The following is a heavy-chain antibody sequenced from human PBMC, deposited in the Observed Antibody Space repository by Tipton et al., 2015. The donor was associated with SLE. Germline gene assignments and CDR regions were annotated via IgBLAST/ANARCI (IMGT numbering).Heavy chain of an antibody. V-gene: IGHV4-39*07. Sequence: TLSLTCTVSGGSISSSSYYWGWIRQPPGKGLEWIGSIYYSGSTYYNPSLESRVTISVDTSKNQFSLELSSVTAADTAVYYCAREGRQQQLVWAHFDYCGQGTLVTVSS. CDR1: GGSISSSSYY. D-gene: IGHD6-13*01. J-gene: IGHJ4*02. CDR3: AREGRQQQLVWAHFDY. CDR2: IYYSGST.